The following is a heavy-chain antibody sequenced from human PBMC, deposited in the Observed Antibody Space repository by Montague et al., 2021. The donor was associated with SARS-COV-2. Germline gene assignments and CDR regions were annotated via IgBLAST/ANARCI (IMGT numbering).Heavy chain of an antibody. CDR2: IIHSGRT. V-gene: IGHV4-34*01. J-gene: IGHJ4*02. Sequence: SETLSLTCAVYGGSLSGYYWSWIRQPPGGGLEWIAEIIHSGRTSYNPSLQSRVTISVDTSKNQFSLRLSSATAADTAVYFCARGSRESYGFRLGSFDYWGQGTLVTVSS. CDR3: ARGSRESYGFRLGSFDY. CDR1: GGSLSGYY. D-gene: IGHD3-16*02.